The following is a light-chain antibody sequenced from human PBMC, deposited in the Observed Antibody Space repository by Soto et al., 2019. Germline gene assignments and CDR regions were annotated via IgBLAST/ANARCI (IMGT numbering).Light chain of an antibody. CDR3: AAWDDSLNGYV. V-gene: IGLV1-44*01. J-gene: IGLJ1*01. Sequence: QSVLIQPPSASGTPGQRVTISRSGSSSNIGSNTVNWYQQLPGTAPKLLIYSNNQRPSGVPDRFSGSKSGTSASLAISGLQSEDEADYYCAAWDDSLNGYVFGTGTKVPVL. CDR1: SSNIGSNT. CDR2: SNN.